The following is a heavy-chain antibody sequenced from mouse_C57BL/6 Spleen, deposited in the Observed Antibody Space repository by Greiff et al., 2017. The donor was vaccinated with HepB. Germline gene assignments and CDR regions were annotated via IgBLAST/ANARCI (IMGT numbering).Heavy chain of an antibody. CDR2: ISNGGGST. CDR3: ARLDGYYDAMDY. Sequence: EVKVIESGGGLVQPGGSLKLSCAASGFTFSDYYMYWVRQTPEKRLEWVAYISNGGGSTYYPDTVKGRFTISRDNAKNTLYLQMSRLKSEDTAMYYCARLDGYYDAMDYWGQGTSVTVSS. D-gene: IGHD2-3*01. J-gene: IGHJ4*01. V-gene: IGHV5-12*01. CDR1: GFTFSDYY.